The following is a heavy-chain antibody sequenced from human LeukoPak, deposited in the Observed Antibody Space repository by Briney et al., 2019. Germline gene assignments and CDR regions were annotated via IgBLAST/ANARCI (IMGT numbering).Heavy chain of an antibody. Sequence: PGGSLRLSCAASGFTFDSYTMHWVRRSPGKGLEWVSLINSDGGSTYYADSVKGRFTISRDNSKNSLYLQMNSLRTEDTAFYYCAKDEGHSYGPYFDYWGQGTLVTVSS. CDR2: INSDGGST. V-gene: IGHV3-43*01. J-gene: IGHJ4*02. CDR3: AKDEGHSYGPYFDY. CDR1: GFTFDSYT. D-gene: IGHD5-18*01.